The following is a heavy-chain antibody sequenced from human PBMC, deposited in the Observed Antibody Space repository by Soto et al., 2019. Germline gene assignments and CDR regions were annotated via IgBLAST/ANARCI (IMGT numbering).Heavy chain of an antibody. Sequence: QVQLVQSGAEAKKPGSSVKVSCKASGYSLRSNYVHWVRQAPGQGIEWLGWINPNSSGTVYAQKLQGRVSMTRDASITTAYMQLNRLTSDDTAVYYCARDLILDGTDNYGMAIWGQGTTVTVSS. CDR2: INPNSSGT. V-gene: IGHV1-2*02. J-gene: IGHJ6*02. CDR3: ARDLILDGTDNYGMAI. CDR1: GYSLRSNY. D-gene: IGHD3-16*01.